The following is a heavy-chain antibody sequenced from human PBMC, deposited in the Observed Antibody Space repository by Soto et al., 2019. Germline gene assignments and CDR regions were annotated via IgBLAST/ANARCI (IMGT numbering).Heavy chain of an antibody. Sequence: ASVKVSCKASGYTFTSYGISWVRQAPGQGLEWMGWISAYNGNTNYAQKLQGRVTMTTDTSTSTAYMELRSLRSDDTAVYYCARAYSSGWRPSDYFDYWGQGTLVTVSS. J-gene: IGHJ4*02. CDR2: ISAYNGNT. D-gene: IGHD6-19*01. CDR3: ARAYSSGWRPSDYFDY. V-gene: IGHV1-18*01. CDR1: GYTFTSYG.